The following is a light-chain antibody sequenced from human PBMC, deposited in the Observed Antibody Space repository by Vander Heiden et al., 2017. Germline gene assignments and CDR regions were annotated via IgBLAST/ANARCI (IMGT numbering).Light chain of an antibody. Sequence: SYDLTQPPSVSLSPGQTASITCSGDKLGDKYACWYQQKPGQSPVLVIYQDSKRPSGIPERFSGSNSGNTATLTISGTQAMDEADYYCQAWDSSWVFGGGTKLTVL. CDR2: QDS. J-gene: IGLJ3*02. V-gene: IGLV3-1*01. CDR1: KLGDKY. CDR3: QAWDSSWV.